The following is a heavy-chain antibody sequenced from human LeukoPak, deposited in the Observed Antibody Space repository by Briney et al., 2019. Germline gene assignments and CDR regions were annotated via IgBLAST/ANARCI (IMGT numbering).Heavy chain of an antibody. D-gene: IGHD3-9*01. J-gene: IGHJ3*02. Sequence: GGSLRLSCAASGFTFSDYDMHWVRQPTGEGLEWVSAIGTTGDTHYGDSVKGRFTISRENARNFLYLQMYSLRAGDTAVYYCVRTQRDVGHDAYEIWGQGTVVTVAS. CDR3: VRTQRDVGHDAYEI. CDR2: IGTTGDT. V-gene: IGHV3-13*01. CDR1: GFTFSDYD.